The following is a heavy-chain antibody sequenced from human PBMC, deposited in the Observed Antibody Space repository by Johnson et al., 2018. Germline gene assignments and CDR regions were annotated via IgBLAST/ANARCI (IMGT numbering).Heavy chain of an antibody. J-gene: IGHJ1*01. CDR3: AREGTEMATDCQH. Sequence: VQLQESGGGLVEAGGSLRLSCAASGFTFSSYWMHWVRQVPGKGLVWVSRINSDGSSRSYADSVKGRFTIARDNAKNTLYPQMNSLRAEDTAVYCCAREGTEMATDCQHWGQGTLVTVSS. CDR1: GFTFSSYW. CDR2: INSDGSSR. V-gene: IGHV3-74*01. D-gene: IGHD5-24*01.